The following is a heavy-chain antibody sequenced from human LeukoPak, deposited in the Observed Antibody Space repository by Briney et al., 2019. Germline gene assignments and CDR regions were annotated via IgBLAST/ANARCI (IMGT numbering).Heavy chain of an antibody. CDR2: VSWDVGST. Sequence: GGSLRLSCAASGFTFDDYAMHWVRQAPGKGVEWVSLVSWDVGSTYYADSVKGRFTISRDNSKNSLYLQMNSLRAEDTALYYCAKDATMSHRYLDYWGQGTLVTVSS. CDR1: GFTFDDYA. V-gene: IGHV3-43D*03. D-gene: IGHD5-12*01. J-gene: IGHJ4*02. CDR3: AKDATMSHRYLDY.